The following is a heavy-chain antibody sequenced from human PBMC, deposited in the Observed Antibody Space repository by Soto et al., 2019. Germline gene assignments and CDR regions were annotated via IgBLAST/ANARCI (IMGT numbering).Heavy chain of an antibody. Sequence: QVQLVQSGAEVKKPGSSVKVSCKTSGGTFSNDIITWVRQAPGQGLEWMGRIIPLLDIANYAQKFQGRVTITADKSTGTAYMELNSLRSEDTAVYYCAGDSPIGSTFSGYDAIDYWGQGTLVTVSS. J-gene: IGHJ4*02. D-gene: IGHD5-12*01. V-gene: IGHV1-69*08. CDR3: AGDSPIGSTFSGYDAIDY. CDR1: GGTFSNDI. CDR2: IIPLLDIA.